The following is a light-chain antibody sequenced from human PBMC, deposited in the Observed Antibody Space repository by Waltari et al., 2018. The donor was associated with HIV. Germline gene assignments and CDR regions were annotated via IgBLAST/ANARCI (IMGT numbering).Light chain of an antibody. V-gene: IGLV2-14*01. Sequence: QSALTQPASVSGSPGQSITISCTGTSSDVGGYNYVSWYQQHPGKAPKLMIYEVSNRPSGVSNRFSGSKSDNTASLTISGLQAEDEADYYCSSYRSSSTPLWVFGGGTKLTVL. CDR2: EVS. J-gene: IGLJ3*02. CDR1: SSDVGGYNY. CDR3: SSYRSSSTPLWV.